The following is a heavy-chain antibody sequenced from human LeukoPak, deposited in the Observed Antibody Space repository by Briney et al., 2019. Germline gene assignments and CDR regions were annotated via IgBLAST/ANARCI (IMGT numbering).Heavy chain of an antibody. V-gene: IGHV1-69*05. CDR2: FIPIFGTA. CDR3: SRANSYYKYYMEV. J-gene: IGHJ6*03. Sequence: SVKVSCKASGGTFSSYTVTWVRQAPGQGLEWMGGFIPIFGTASYAQKFQGRVTITTDEDSTTASMELSSLTSEDTAVYYCSRANSYYKYYMEVWGKGTMVTVSS. D-gene: IGHD2/OR15-2a*01. CDR1: GGTFSSYT.